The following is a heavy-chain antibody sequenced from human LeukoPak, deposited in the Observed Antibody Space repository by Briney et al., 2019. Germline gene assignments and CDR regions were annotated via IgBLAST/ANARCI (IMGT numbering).Heavy chain of an antibody. CDR2: INPSGGST. CDR3: ARHYYYYYYMDV. CDR1: GYTFTSYY. Sequence: ASVKVSCKASGYTFTSYYMHWVRQAPGQGLEWMGIINPSGGSTSYAQKFQGRVTMTRDMSTSTVYMELSSLRSEDTAVYYCARHYYYYYYMDVWGKGTTVTISS. J-gene: IGHJ6*03. V-gene: IGHV1-46*01.